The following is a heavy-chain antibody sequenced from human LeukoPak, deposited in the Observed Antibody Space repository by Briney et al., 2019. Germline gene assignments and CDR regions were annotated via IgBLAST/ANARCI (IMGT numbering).Heavy chain of an antibody. CDR3: ARVQFLEWLPD. CDR2: IRSRCSTI. D-gene: IGHD3-3*01. CDR1: GSAFRYYY. V-gene: IGHV3-11*04. Sequence: SYTAAGSAFRYYYKSWRRPAPGGGVEGILYIRSRCSTIYCADSVKGRFTISRDNDNNSLFLQMNSLRAEDTAFYHCARVQFLEWLPDWGQGTLVTVPP. J-gene: IGHJ4*02.